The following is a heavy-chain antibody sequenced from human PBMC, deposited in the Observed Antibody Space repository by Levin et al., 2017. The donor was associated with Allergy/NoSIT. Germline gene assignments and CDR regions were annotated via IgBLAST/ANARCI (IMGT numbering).Heavy chain of an antibody. J-gene: IGHJ4*02. CDR3: TTSRGGPAHRAGDF. D-gene: IGHD3-10*01. CDR1: GFTFSDAW. CDR2: IKRETDGGPA. Sequence: KRGESLKISCAASGFTFSDAWMSWVRQAPGKGLEWVGRIKRETDGGPAEYAAPVKGRFTFSRDDSKNTLYVQMNSLQTEDTAVYYCTTSRGGPAHRAGDFWGQGTLVTVSS. V-gene: IGHV3-15*01.